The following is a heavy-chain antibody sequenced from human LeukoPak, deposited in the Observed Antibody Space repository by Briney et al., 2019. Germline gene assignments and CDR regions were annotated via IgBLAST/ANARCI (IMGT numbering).Heavy chain of an antibody. CDR3: ARELGYDFWSGPIDY. D-gene: IGHD3-3*01. CDR2: ISGSGGST. Sequence: GGSLRLSCAASGFTFSGFAMSWVRQAPGKGLEWISFISGSGGSTDYADSVKGRFTISRDNSKNTLYLQMNSLRAEDTAVYYCARELGYDFWSGPIDYWGQGTLVTVSS. CDR1: GFTFSGFA. V-gene: IGHV3-23*01. J-gene: IGHJ4*02.